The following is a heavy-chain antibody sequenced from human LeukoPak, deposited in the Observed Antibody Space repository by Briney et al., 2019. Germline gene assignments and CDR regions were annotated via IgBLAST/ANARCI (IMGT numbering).Heavy chain of an antibody. CDR1: GYTFTGYY. CDR3: ARRLRIFSGSYRDWNGFDY. D-gene: IGHD1-26*01. J-gene: IGHJ4*02. CDR2: INPNSGGT. V-gene: IGHV1-2*02. Sequence: ASVKVSCKASGYTFTGYYIHWVRQAPGQGLEWMGWINPNSGGTNYAQKFQGRVTMTRDTSISTAYMELSRLRSDDTAVYYCARRLRIFSGSYRDWNGFDYWGQGTLVTVSS.